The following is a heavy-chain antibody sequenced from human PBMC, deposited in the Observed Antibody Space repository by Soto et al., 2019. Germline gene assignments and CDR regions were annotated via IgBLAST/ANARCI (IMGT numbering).Heavy chain of an antibody. D-gene: IGHD6-19*01. Sequence: SETLSLTCTVSGGSISSYYWSWIRQPPGKGLEWIGYIYYSGSTNYNPSLKSRVTISVDTPKNQFSLKLSSVTAADTAVYYCASSVAGGVEYYYYYMDVWGKGTTVT. J-gene: IGHJ6*03. CDR1: GGSISSYY. V-gene: IGHV4-59*01. CDR3: ASSVAGGVEYYYYYMDV. CDR2: IYYSGST.